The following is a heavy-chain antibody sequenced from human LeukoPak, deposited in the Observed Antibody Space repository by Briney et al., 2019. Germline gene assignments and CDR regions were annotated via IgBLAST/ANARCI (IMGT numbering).Heavy chain of an antibody. CDR2: FDPEDGET. Sequence: ASVKVSCKVSGYTLTELSMHWVRQAPGKGLEWMGGFDPEDGETIYAQKFQGRVTMTEDTSTDTAYMELSSLRSEDTAVYYCATGAPHTMIVYDAFDIWGQGTMVTVSS. CDR3: ATGAPHTMIVYDAFDI. V-gene: IGHV1-24*01. D-gene: IGHD3-22*01. CDR1: GYTLTELS. J-gene: IGHJ3*02.